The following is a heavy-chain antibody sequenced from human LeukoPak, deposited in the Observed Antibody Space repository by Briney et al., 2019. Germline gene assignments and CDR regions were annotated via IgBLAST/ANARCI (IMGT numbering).Heavy chain of an antibody. D-gene: IGHD3-10*01. V-gene: IGHV1-69*13. Sequence: SVKVSCKASGYTFTSYGVSWVRQAPGQGLEWMGGIIPIFGTANYAQKFQGRVTITADESTSTAYMELSSLRSEDTAVYYCARDYYGSGSYYNGLDYWGQGTLVTVSS. CDR2: IIPIFGTA. CDR1: GYTFTSYG. J-gene: IGHJ4*02. CDR3: ARDYYGSGSYYNGLDY.